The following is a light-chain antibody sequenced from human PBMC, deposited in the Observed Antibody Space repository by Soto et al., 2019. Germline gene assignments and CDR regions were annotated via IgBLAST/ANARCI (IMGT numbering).Light chain of an antibody. Sequence: EIVLTQSPATLSSFPGDRVTLSCRASQWIGDTLAWYQHKPGQTPRLLIYDTSTRATGVPTRFSGSGSGAEFTLTINSLQSEDFAVYYCQPYNNWPLTFGGGTKVDIK. CDR2: DTS. CDR3: QPYNNWPLT. V-gene: IGKV3-15*01. J-gene: IGKJ4*01. CDR1: QWIGDT.